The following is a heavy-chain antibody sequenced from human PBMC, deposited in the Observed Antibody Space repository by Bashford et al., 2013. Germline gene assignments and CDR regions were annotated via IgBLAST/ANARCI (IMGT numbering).Heavy chain of an antibody. V-gene: IGHV1-18*01. Sequence: WVRQAPGQGLEWMGWISAYNGNTNYAQKLQGRVTMTTDTSTSTAYMELRSLRSDDTAVYYCAREGTIRTYYYDVNAFDIWGQGTMVTVSS. J-gene: IGHJ3*02. CDR2: ISAYNGNT. CDR3: AREGTIRTYYYDVNAFDI. D-gene: IGHD3-22*01.